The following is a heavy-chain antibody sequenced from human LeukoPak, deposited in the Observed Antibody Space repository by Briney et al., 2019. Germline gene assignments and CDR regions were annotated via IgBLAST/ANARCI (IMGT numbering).Heavy chain of an antibody. Sequence: SVKVSCKASGGTFSSYAISWVRQAPGQGLEWMGGIIPIFGTANYAQKFQGRVTITTDESTSTAYMELSSLRSEDTAVCYCARDPDSVAGGPYFDYWGQGTLVTVSS. CDR3: ARDPDSVAGGPYFDY. V-gene: IGHV1-69*05. CDR1: GGTFSSYA. D-gene: IGHD6-19*01. CDR2: IIPIFGTA. J-gene: IGHJ4*02.